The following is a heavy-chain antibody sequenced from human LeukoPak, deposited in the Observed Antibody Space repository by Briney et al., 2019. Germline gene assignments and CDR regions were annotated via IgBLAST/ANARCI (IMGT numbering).Heavy chain of an antibody. V-gene: IGHV1-2*03. Sequence: LGASVKVSCKASGYTLTDYYMHWVRQAPGQGLEWMGWINPNNGDTNYPRRFQGRVSMTCDTSISTAYLEVSWLTSDDTAMYYCVRASRGWAFDSWGQGTLVTVSS. D-gene: IGHD6-19*01. CDR1: GYTLTDYY. CDR2: INPNNGDT. CDR3: VRASRGWAFDS. J-gene: IGHJ4*02.